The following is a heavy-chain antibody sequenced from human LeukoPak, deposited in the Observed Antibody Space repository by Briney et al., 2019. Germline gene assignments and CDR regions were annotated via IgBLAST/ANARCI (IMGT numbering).Heavy chain of an antibody. CDR3: ARAARIRDDDY. V-gene: IGHV1-69*04. CDR1: GGTFSSYA. Sequence: EASVKVSCKASGGTFSSYAISWVRQAPGQGLEWMGRIIPILGIANYAQKFQGRVTITADKSTSTAYMELSSLRSEDTAVYYCARAARIRDDDYWGQGTLVTVSS. J-gene: IGHJ4*02. CDR2: IIPILGIA. D-gene: IGHD5-18*01.